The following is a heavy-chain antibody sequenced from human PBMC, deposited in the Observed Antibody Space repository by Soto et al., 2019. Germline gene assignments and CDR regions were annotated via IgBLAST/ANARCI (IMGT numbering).Heavy chain of an antibody. CDR1: GYTFTSYD. CDR3: ARGLCSGGSCSTQHYYYGMDV. Sequence: QVQLVQSGAEVKKPGASVKVSCKASGYTFTSYDINWVRQATGQGLEWMGWMNPNSGNTGYAQKFQGRVTMPRNTSISTAYMELSSLRSEDTAVYYCARGLCSGGSCSTQHYYYGMDVWGQGTTVTVSS. J-gene: IGHJ6*02. D-gene: IGHD2-15*01. V-gene: IGHV1-8*01. CDR2: MNPNSGNT.